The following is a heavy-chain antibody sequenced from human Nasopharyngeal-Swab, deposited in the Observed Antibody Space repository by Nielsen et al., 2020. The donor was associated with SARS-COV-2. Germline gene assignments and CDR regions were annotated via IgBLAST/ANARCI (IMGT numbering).Heavy chain of an antibody. V-gene: IGHV3-48*04. Sequence: GGSLRLSCAASAFTFSNYGIHWIRQAPGKGLEWVSYISSSGSTIYYADSVKGRFTISRDNAKNSLYLQMNSLRAEDTAVYYCATAGVSVRSYYFDYWGQGTLVTVSS. CDR2: ISSSGSTI. J-gene: IGHJ4*02. CDR3: ATAGVSVRSYYFDY. D-gene: IGHD3-10*02. CDR1: AFTFSNYG.